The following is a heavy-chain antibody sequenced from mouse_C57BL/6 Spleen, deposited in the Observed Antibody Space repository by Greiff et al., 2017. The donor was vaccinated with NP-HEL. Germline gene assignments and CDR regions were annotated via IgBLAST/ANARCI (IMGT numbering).Heavy chain of an antibody. CDR1: GYTFTGYW. Sequence: VKLMESGAELMKPGASVKLSCKATGYTFTGYWIEWVKQRPGHGLEWIGEILPGSGSTNYNEKFKGKATFTADTSSNTAYIQLSSLTTEDSAIYYCAGSGSNFLSWFAYWGQGTLVTVSA. CDR3: AGSGSNFLSWFAY. D-gene: IGHD2-5*01. J-gene: IGHJ3*01. CDR2: ILPGSGST. V-gene: IGHV1-9*01.